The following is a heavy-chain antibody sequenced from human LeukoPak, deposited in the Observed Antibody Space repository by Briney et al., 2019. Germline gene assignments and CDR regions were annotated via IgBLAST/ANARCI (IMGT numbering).Heavy chain of an antibody. Sequence: GGSLRLSCAASGFTFTSYAMSWVRQAPGKGLEWVSFIRYDASNRYYADSVKGRFTISRDNSKNTLYLQMNSLRAEDTAVYYCAKEEDRSFDYWGQGTLVTVSS. CDR1: GFTFTSYA. J-gene: IGHJ4*02. CDR3: AKEEDRSFDY. D-gene: IGHD2-15*01. V-gene: IGHV3-30*02. CDR2: IRYDASNR.